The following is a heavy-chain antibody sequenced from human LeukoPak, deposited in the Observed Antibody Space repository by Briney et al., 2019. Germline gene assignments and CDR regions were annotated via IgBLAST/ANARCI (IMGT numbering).Heavy chain of an antibody. CDR1: GLIFSNYA. Sequence: GRSLRLSCAASGLIFSNYAMSWVSQAPGKGPEWVSAVNGSGDTTYYADSVKGRSTISRDNSKNTMYLEMNSLRAEDTAVYYCAKDLRAVAGRGPFDYWGQGTLVTVSS. CDR2: VNGSGDTT. J-gene: IGHJ4*02. D-gene: IGHD6-19*01. CDR3: AKDLRAVAGRGPFDY. V-gene: IGHV3-23*01.